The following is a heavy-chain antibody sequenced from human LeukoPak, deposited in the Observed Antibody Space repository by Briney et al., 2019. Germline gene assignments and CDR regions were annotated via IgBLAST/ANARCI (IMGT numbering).Heavy chain of an antibody. Sequence: ASVKVSCKASGYTFTGYYMHWVRQAPGQGLEWMGWINPNSGGTNYAQKFQGRVTMTRDTSISTAYMELSRLRSDDTAVYYCARAKRCGGDCLGAFDIWGQGTIVTVSS. V-gene: IGHV1-2*02. CDR2: INPNSGGT. CDR3: ARAKRCGGDCLGAFDI. CDR1: GYTFTGYY. D-gene: IGHD2-21*02. J-gene: IGHJ3*02.